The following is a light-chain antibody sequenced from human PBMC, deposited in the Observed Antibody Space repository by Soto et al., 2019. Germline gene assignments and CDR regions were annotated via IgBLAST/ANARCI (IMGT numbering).Light chain of an antibody. V-gene: IGKV3-11*01. Sequence: EIVLTQSPAILSLSPGEKATLSCRASQSVSGSLGWYQQKPGQAPRLIIYDASVRATGIPARFSGSGSGTDFTLTISSLEPEDFAVYYCQGGTYWPALGGGTKVEIK. CDR2: DAS. CDR3: QGGTYWPA. CDR1: QSVSGS. J-gene: IGKJ4*01.